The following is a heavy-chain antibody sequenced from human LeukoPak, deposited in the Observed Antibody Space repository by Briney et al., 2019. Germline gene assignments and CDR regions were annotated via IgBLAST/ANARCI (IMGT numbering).Heavy chain of an antibody. D-gene: IGHD1-26*01. CDR3: ARDLEWEPAGWFDP. Sequence: SGGSLRLSCAASGFTFSSYAMSWVRQAPGKGLEWVSAISGSGGSTYYADSVKGRFTISRDNSKNTLYLQMNSLRAEDTAVYYCARDLEWEPAGWFDPWGQGTLVTVSS. J-gene: IGHJ5*02. CDR2: ISGSGGST. V-gene: IGHV3-23*01. CDR1: GFTFSSYA.